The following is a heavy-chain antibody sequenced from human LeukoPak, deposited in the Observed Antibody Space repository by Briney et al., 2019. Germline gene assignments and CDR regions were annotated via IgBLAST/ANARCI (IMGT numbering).Heavy chain of an antibody. CDR1: GFTFTNAW. J-gene: IGHJ4*02. D-gene: IGHD1-26*01. V-gene: IGHV3-15*01. CDR2: IKSKTHGGTT. Sequence: PGGSLRLSCAASGFTFTNAWMSWVRQAPGKGLEWVGRIKSKTHGGTTDYAAPVKGRFTISRDDSKNTLYLQMNSLKTEDTAVYYCTTAEGAIDYWGQGTLVTVSS. CDR3: TTAEGAIDY.